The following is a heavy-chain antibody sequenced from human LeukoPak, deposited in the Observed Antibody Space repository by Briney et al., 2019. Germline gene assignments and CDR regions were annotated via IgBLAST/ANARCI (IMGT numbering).Heavy chain of an antibody. CDR1: GLTVSRTY. D-gene: IGHD1-26*01. Sequence: GGSLRLSCKVSGLTVSRTYMTWVRQASGKALEWLSVIYSGGDTNYADSVKGRFTISRDDSKNTLYLQLDSLRVEDTAVYFCGRGGRWELTDYWGQGTLVTVSS. J-gene: IGHJ4*02. CDR3: GRGGRWELTDY. V-gene: IGHV3-53*01. CDR2: IYSGGDT.